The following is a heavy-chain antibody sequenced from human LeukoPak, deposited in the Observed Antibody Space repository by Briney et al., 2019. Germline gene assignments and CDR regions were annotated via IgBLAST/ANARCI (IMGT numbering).Heavy chain of an antibody. D-gene: IGHD6-13*01. J-gene: IGHJ4*02. Sequence: GASVKVSCKASGYTFTGYYMHWVRQAPGQGLEWMGWINPNSGGTNYAQKFQGWVTTTRDTSISTAYMELSRLRSDDTAVYYCARDSVYSSSWYEVDYWGQGTLVTVSS. CDR3: ARDSVYSSSWYEVDY. CDR1: GYTFTGYY. V-gene: IGHV1-2*04. CDR2: INPNSGGT.